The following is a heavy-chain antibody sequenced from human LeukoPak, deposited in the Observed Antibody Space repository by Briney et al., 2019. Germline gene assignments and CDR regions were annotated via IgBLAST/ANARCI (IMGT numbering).Heavy chain of an antibody. J-gene: IGHJ4*02. Sequence: PGGSLRLSCAASGFTFSSYAMHWVRQAPGKGLEWVAVISYDGSNKYYADSVKGRFTISRDNSKNTLYLQMNSLRAEDTAVYYCAREEVGATVYWGQGTLVTVSS. CDR3: AREEVGATVY. D-gene: IGHD1-26*01. CDR1: GFTFSSYA. CDR2: ISYDGSNK. V-gene: IGHV3-30-3*01.